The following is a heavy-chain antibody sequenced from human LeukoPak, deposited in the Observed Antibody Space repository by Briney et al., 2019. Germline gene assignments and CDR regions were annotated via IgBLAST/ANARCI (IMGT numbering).Heavy chain of an antibody. J-gene: IGHJ4*02. CDR1: GFTFSNAW. CDR3: TTVRYCSGGSCLLRFDY. D-gene: IGHD2-15*01. CDR2: IKSKTDGGTT. Sequence: GGSLRLSCAASGFTFSNAWMSWVRQAPGKGLEWVGRIKSKTDGGTTDYAAPVKGRFTISRDDSKNTLYLQMNSLKTEDTAVYYCTTVRYCSGGSCLLRFDYWGQGTLVTVSS. V-gene: IGHV3-15*01.